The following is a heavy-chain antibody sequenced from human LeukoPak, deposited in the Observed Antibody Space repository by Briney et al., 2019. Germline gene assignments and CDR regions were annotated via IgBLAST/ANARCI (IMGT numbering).Heavy chain of an antibody. CDR1: GYTFTGYY. CDR2: INPNSGGT. Sequence: ASVKVSCKASGYTFTGYYMHWVRQAPGQGREWMGWINPNSGGTNYAQKFQGRVTMTRDTSISTAYMELSRLRSDDTAVYYCAREYYDFWSGYYLYWGQGTLVTVSS. CDR3: AREYYDFWSGYYLY. V-gene: IGHV1-2*02. J-gene: IGHJ4*02. D-gene: IGHD3-3*01.